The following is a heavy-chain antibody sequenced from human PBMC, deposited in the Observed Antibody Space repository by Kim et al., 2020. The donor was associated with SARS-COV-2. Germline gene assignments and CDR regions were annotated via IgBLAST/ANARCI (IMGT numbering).Heavy chain of an antibody. CDR3: ARDGDLYSSGKDAFDI. Sequence: GGSLRLSCAASGFTFSSYWMTWVRQAPGKGLEWVANIKQDGNQKYYVDSVKGRFTIPIDNAKNSLYLQMNSLRAEDTAVYYCARDGDLYSSGKDAFDIWG. V-gene: IGHV3-7*01. CDR1: GFTFSSYW. J-gene: IGHJ3*02. CDR2: IKQDGNQK. D-gene: IGHD6-19*01.